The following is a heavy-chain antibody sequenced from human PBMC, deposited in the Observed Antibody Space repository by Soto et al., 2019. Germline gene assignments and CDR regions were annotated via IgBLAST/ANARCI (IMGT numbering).Heavy chain of an antibody. Sequence: QVQLVQSGAEVKKPGSSVKVSCKASGGTFSSYAISWVRQAPGQGLEWMGGIIPIFGTANYAQKFQGRVTITADESTSTAYMELSSLRSEDTAVYYCAVRTMTSTYYSLERRYYYGMDVWGQGTTVTVSS. J-gene: IGHJ6*02. CDR3: AVRTMTSTYYSLERRYYYGMDV. CDR2: IIPIFGTA. D-gene: IGHD2-15*01. V-gene: IGHV1-69*01. CDR1: GGTFSSYA.